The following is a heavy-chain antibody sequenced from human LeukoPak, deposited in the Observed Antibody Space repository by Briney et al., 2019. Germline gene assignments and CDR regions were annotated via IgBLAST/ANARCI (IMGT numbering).Heavy chain of an antibody. CDR3: ARVPPYDILTGYSPRGWFDL. V-gene: IGHV4-38-2*01. CDR1: GYSISSGYY. D-gene: IGHD3-9*01. Sequence: SETLSLTCAVSGYSISSGYYWGWSRRPPGKGREGIGIIYHSGSTYYNPSLKRRGTISGDTSKNQFSLKLSSVTAADTAVYYCARVPPYDILTGYSPRGWFDLWGQGTLVTVSS. CDR2: IYHSGST. J-gene: IGHJ5*02.